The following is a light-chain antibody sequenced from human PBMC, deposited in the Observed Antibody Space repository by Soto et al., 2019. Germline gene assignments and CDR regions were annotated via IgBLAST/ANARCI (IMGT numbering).Light chain of an antibody. CDR1: SSNIGSNT. Sequence: QSALTQPPSASGTPGQRVTISCSGSSSNIGSNTVNWYQRLPGTAPKLLLYSNDQRPSGVPDRFSGSKSGTSGSLAISGLQSEDEADYYCAAWDDSLNALVFGGGTKVTVL. CDR3: AAWDDSLNALV. CDR2: SND. V-gene: IGLV1-44*01. J-gene: IGLJ2*01.